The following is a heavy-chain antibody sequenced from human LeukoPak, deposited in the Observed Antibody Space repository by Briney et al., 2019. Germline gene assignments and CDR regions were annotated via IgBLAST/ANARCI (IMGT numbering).Heavy chain of an antibody. D-gene: IGHD2/OR15-2a*01. Sequence: GGSLRLSCAASGFTFTSYSMNWVRQAPGKGLEWVSTISGGGGSTYYADSVKGRFTISRDNSKDTLNLQMNSLRAEDTAVYYCARDYLIESFDYWGQGTLVTVSS. CDR1: GFTFTSYS. CDR3: ARDYLIESFDY. CDR2: ISGGGGST. V-gene: IGHV3-23*01. J-gene: IGHJ4*02.